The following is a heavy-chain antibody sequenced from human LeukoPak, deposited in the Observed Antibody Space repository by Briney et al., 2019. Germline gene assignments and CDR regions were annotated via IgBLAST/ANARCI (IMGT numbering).Heavy chain of an antibody. Sequence: PSETLSLTCAVYGGSFSGYYWSWIRQPPGKGLEWIGEINHSGSTNYNPSLKSRVTISVDTSKNQFSLELSSVTAADTAVYYCARVDRSNSTNYDYWGQGTLVTVSS. CDR3: ARVDRSNSTNYDY. D-gene: IGHD1-1*01. CDR2: INHSGST. J-gene: IGHJ4*02. CDR1: GGSFSGYY. V-gene: IGHV4-34*01.